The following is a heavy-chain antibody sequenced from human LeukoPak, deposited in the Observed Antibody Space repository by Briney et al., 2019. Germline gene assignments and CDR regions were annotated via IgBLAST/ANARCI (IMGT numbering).Heavy chain of an antibody. D-gene: IGHD2-21*02. CDR3: ARGRVSTTRKLVLVTYRLYYYYYGMDV. V-gene: IGHV1-8*01. CDR1: VYTFTSYD. CDR2: MNPNSGNT. J-gene: IGHJ6*02. Sequence: GASVKVPCKASVYTFTSYDINWVRQATGQGLGWMGWMNPNSGNTGCAQKFQGRVTMTRNTSISTAYMELSSLRSEDTAVYYCARGRVSTTRKLVLVTYRLYYYYYGMDVWGQGTTVTVSS.